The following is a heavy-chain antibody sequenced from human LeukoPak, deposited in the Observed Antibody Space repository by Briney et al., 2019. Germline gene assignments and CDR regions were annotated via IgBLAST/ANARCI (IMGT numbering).Heavy chain of an antibody. CDR3: AKGGVTVYYYGMDV. V-gene: IGHV3-23*01. CDR1: GFTFSSYA. D-gene: IGHD4-17*01. J-gene: IGHJ6*02. CDR2: ISGSGGST. Sequence: GGSLRLSCAASGFTFSSYAMSWVRQAPGKGLEWVSAISGSGGSTYYADSVKGRFTISRDNSKNTLYLQMNSLRAEDTAVHYCAKGGVTVYYYGMDVWGQGTTVTVSS.